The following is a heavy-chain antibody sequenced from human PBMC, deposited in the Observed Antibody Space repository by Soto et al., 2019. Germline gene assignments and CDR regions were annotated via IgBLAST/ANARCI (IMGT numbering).Heavy chain of an antibody. CDR3: AKDPHYDFWSGHNRGDY. J-gene: IGHJ4*02. CDR1: GFTFSKYR. CDR2: ISGSGGST. Sequence: PGGSLRLSCAASGFTFSKYRMNWVRQAPGKGLEWVSAISGSGGSTYYADSVKGRFTISRDNSKNTLYLQMNSLRAEDTAVYYCAKDPHYDFWSGHNRGDYWGQGTLVTVSS. V-gene: IGHV3-23*01. D-gene: IGHD3-3*01.